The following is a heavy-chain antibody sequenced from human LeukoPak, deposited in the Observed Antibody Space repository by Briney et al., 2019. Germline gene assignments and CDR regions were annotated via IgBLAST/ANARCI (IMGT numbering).Heavy chain of an antibody. CDR2: ISAYNGKT. V-gene: IGHV1-18*01. Sequence: GASVKVSCKASGYTFTSYGISWVRQAPGQGLEWMVWISAYNGKTNYAQKLQGRVTMTTDTSTSTAYMELRSLRSDDTAVYYCARGRKPDYGDSESFDYWGQGTLVTVSS. D-gene: IGHD4-17*01. CDR1: GYTFTSYG. CDR3: ARGRKPDYGDSESFDY. J-gene: IGHJ4*02.